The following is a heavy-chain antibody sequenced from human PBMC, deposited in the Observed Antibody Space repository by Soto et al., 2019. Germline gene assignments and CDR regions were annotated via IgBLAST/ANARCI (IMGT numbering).Heavy chain of an antibody. V-gene: IGHV4-39*01. CDR1: GASIIIDNYF. Sequence: SETLSLTCTVSGASIIIDNYFWVWIRQSPRRGLELIGSISYSGRTYDNPSLQSRVTISIDASKNQFSLKLTSVTTADTAVYYCARRRASDYGGNHHPYYFDRWGQGALVTVSS. CDR3: ARRRASDYGGNHHPYYFDR. D-gene: IGHD4-17*01. CDR2: ISYSGRT. J-gene: IGHJ4*02.